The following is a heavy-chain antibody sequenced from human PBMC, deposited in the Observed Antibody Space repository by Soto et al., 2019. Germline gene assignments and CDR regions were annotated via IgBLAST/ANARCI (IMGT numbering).Heavy chain of an antibody. V-gene: IGHV4-39*01. D-gene: IGHD2-15*01. CDR3: ARHASWLLHFDY. CDR1: GGSISSSSYY. Sequence: PSETLSLTCTVSGGSISSSSYYWGWIRQPPGKRLEWIGSIYYSGSTYYNPSLKSRVTISVDTSKNQFSLKLSSVTAAYTAVYYCARHASWLLHFDYWGQGTLVTVSS. CDR2: IYYSGST. J-gene: IGHJ4*02.